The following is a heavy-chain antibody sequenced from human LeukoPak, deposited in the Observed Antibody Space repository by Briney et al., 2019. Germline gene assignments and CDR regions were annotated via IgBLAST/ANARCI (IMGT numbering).Heavy chain of an antibody. CDR3: AKEAGYYFDY. CDR1: GFTFHDYD. J-gene: IGHJ4*02. Sequence: SLRLPCAASGFTFHDYDTHGVRHAPGKGLGWVSGISWNSGSIGDAGSVKGRFTISRDNAKNSLYRQMNSLRAEDTALYYCAKEAGYYFDYWGQGTLVTVSS. CDR2: ISWNSGSI. V-gene: IGHV3-9*01.